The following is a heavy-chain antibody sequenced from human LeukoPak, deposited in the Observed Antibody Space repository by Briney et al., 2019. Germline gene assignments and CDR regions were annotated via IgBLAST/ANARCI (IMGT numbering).Heavy chain of an antibody. Sequence: PGRSLRHSCAASGFTFSSYGMHWVRQAPGKGLEWVAVISYDGSNKYYADSVKGRFTISRDNSKNTLYLQMNSLRAEDTAVYYCAKQYCTNGVCNWDDYWGQGTLVTVSS. V-gene: IGHV3-30*18. CDR3: AKQYCTNGVCNWDDY. CDR2: ISYDGSNK. J-gene: IGHJ4*02. D-gene: IGHD2-8*01. CDR1: GFTFSSYG.